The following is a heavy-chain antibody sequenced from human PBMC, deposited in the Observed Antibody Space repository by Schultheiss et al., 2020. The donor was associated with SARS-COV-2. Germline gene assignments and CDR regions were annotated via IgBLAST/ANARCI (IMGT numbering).Heavy chain of an antibody. D-gene: IGHD4-17*01. CDR3: ARDDGFDY. CDR1: GGSICSYY. J-gene: IGHJ4*02. V-gene: IGHV4-59*01. Sequence: SETLSLTCTVSGGSICSYYWSWIRQPPGKGLEWIGYIYYSGSTNYNPSLKSRVTISVDTSKNQFSLKLSSVTAADTAVYYCARDDGFDYWGQGTLVTVSS. CDR2: IYYSGST.